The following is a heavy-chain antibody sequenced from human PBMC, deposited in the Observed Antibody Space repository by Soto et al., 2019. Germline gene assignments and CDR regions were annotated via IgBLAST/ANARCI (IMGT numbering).Heavy chain of an antibody. D-gene: IGHD6-19*01. CDR2: IKADNTNT. Sequence: QVQLVQSGAEEKKPGASVKVSCKASGFTFSGYTIHWVRQAPGQRLEWMGWIKADNTNTKYSQKFQGRVTITRDTSARTVYMELSSLRSEDTAVYYCAREGGWYVDYWGQGTLVTVSS. V-gene: IGHV1-3*05. CDR1: GFTFSGYT. CDR3: AREGGWYVDY. J-gene: IGHJ4*02.